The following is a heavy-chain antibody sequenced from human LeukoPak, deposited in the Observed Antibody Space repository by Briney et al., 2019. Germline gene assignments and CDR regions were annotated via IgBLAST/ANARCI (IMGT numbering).Heavy chain of an antibody. CDR2: ISFDGNNR. CDR1: GFTLRTYT. V-gene: IGHV3-30*09. CDR3: ARQAQTPVTTYSIAGSVDY. Sequence: GSLRLSCSASGFTLRTYTVHWVRQAPAKGLEWVAVISFDGNNRCYADSVKGRFAISRDSSKNTVHLQMSSLRTEDTAVYYCARQAQTPVTTYSIAGSVDYWGQGTLVTVSS. J-gene: IGHJ4*02. D-gene: IGHD4-17*01.